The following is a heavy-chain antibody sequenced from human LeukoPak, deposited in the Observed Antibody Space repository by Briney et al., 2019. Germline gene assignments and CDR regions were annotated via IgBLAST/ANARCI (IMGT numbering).Heavy chain of an antibody. V-gene: IGHV3-23*01. CDR2: ISGSGGST. J-gene: IGHJ6*02. CDR1: GFTFSDYY. D-gene: IGHD6-13*01. Sequence: GGSLRLSCAASGFTFSDYYMSWIRQAPGKGLEWVSAISGSGGSTYYADSVKGRFTISRDNSKNTLYLQMNSLRAEDTAVYYCAKDLGGYSSSWYDVGMDVWGQGTTVTVSS. CDR3: AKDLGGYSSSWYDVGMDV.